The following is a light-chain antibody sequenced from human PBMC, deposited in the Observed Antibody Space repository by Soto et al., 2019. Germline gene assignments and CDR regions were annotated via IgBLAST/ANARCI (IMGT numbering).Light chain of an antibody. CDR2: GVS. CDR1: QSVSSNY. V-gene: IGKV3-20*01. J-gene: IGKJ1*01. CDR3: QQYGNSPRT. Sequence: EIVLTQSPGTLSLSPGERATLSCRASQSVSSNYLAWYQQKAGQAPRLLIYGVSTRATGIPDRFSGSGSGTDFTLTISSLEPEDFAVFYCQQYGNSPRTFGQGTEVEVK.